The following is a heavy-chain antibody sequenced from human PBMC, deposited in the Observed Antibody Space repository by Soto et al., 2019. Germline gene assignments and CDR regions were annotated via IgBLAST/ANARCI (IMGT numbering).Heavy chain of an antibody. Sequence: PGGSLRLSXAASGIRFTSSWMSWVRQAPGKGLEWVAHINQDGGQKYYVDSAKGRFTISRDNAKTSLYLQMNSLRAEDTAVFYCVSWADAADEDYFHHWGQGTLVTVSS. CDR2: INQDGGQK. CDR1: GIRFTSSW. V-gene: IGHV3-7*01. D-gene: IGHD3-16*01. J-gene: IGHJ1*01. CDR3: VSWADAADEDYFHH.